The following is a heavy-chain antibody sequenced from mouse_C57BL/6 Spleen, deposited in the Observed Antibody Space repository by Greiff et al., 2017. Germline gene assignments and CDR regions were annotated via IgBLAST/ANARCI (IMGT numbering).Heavy chain of an antibody. CDR2: ISYDGSN. D-gene: IGHD1-1*01. V-gene: IGHV3-6*01. CDR3: ARSYGSSPWYFDV. CDR1: GYSFTSGYY. J-gene: IGHJ1*03. Sequence: EVKLVESGPGLVKPSQSLSLTCSVTGYSFTSGYYWNWIRQFPGNKLEWMGYISYDGSNNYNPTLKNRISITRDTSKNQFFLKLNSVTTEDTATYYCARSYGSSPWYFDVWGTGTTVTVSS.